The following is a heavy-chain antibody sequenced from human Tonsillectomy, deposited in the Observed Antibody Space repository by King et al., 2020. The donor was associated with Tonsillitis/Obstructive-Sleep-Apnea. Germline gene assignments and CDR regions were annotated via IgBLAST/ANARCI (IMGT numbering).Heavy chain of an antibody. D-gene: IGHD3-22*01. V-gene: IGHV4-59*01. CDR2: IYYSGST. CDR1: AGSISSYY. CDR3: ARVLLGYYDTSDYYWYFDL. Sequence: LQLQESGPGLVKPSETLSLTCTVSAGSISSYYWSWIRQPPGKGLEWIGYIYYSGSTSYNPSLKSRVTISVDTSKNQFSLKLSSVTAADTAVYYCARVLLGYYDTSDYYWYFDLWGRGTLVTVSS. J-gene: IGHJ2*01.